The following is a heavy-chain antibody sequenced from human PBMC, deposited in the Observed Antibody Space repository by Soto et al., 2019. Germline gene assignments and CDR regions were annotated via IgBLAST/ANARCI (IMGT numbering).Heavy chain of an antibody. V-gene: IGHV1-3*01. CDR3: ARAQNLEMATP. D-gene: IGHD5-12*01. CDR1: GYTFTSYA. J-gene: IGHJ4*02. Sequence: QVQLVQSGAEVKKPGASVKVSCKASGYTFTSYAMLWVRQAPGQRLEWMGWINAGNGNTKYSQKFQSRVTITRDTSASTAHMELSSLRSEDTAVYYCARAQNLEMATPWGQGTLVTVSS. CDR2: INAGNGNT.